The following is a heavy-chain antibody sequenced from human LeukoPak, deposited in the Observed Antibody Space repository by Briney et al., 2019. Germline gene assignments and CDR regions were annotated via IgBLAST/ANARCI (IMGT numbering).Heavy chain of an antibody. CDR3: ARDGGGDIVVAFAFDI. D-gene: IGHD2-15*01. CDR1: GFTFSNYW. Sequence: GGSLRLSCAASGFTFSNYWMSWVRQAPGKGLEWVAHINQDGSEKYYVDSVKGRFNISRDNAKNSLYLQMNSLRAEDTAVYYCARDGGGDIVVAFAFDIWGQGTMVTVSS. CDR2: INQDGSEK. V-gene: IGHV3-7*05. J-gene: IGHJ3*02.